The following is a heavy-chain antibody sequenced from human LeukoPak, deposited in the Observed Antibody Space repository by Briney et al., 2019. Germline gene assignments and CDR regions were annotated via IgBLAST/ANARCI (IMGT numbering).Heavy chain of an antibody. Sequence: GASVKVSCKASGYTFTSYDINWVRQATGQGLEWMGWMNPNSGDTGYAQKFQGRVTMTRDTSTSTVYMELSSLRSEDTAVYYCARDRSHIVVVTAIPGPFDYWGQGTLVTVSS. CDR3: ARDRSHIVVVTAIPGPFDY. CDR1: GYTFTSYD. D-gene: IGHD2-21*02. V-gene: IGHV1-8*01. CDR2: MNPNSGDT. J-gene: IGHJ4*02.